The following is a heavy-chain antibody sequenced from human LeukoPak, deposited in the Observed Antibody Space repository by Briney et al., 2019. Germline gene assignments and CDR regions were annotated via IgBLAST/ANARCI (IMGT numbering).Heavy chain of an antibody. D-gene: IGHD6-13*01. V-gene: IGHV3-30-3*01. CDR2: ISYDGSNK. CDR1: GFTFSSYV. J-gene: IGHJ5*02. CDR3: ARDRSSLYSSSWYVNWFDP. Sequence: GGSLRHSCAASGFTFSSYVMHWVRQAPGKGLEGVAVISYDGSNKYYADTVKGRFTISRDNSKNTLYLQMNSLRAEDTAVYYCARDRSSLYSSSWYVNWFDPWGQGTLVTVSS.